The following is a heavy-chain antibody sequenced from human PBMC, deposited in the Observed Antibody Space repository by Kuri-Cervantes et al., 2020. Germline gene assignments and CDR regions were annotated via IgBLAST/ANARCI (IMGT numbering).Heavy chain of an antibody. CDR2: IYHSGST. CDR1: GYSISSGYY. D-gene: IGHD6-19*01. V-gene: IGHV4-38-2*01. J-gene: IGHJ4*02. Sequence: SETLSLTCAVSGYSISSGYYWGWIRQPPGKGLEWIGSIYHSGSTYYNPSLKSRVTTSVDTSKNQFSLKLSSVTAADTAVYYCARKSSGWYGIDYWGQGTLVTVSS. CDR3: ARKSSGWYGIDY.